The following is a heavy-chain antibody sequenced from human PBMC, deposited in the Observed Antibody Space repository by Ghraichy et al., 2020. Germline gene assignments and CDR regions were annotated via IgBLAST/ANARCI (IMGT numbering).Heavy chain of an antibody. V-gene: IGHV3-48*02. CDR3: ARGTYCGGDCYSN. CDR1: GFTFSSYN. J-gene: IGHJ4*02. D-gene: IGHD2-21*02. CDR2: ISSSSDIM. Sequence: GGSLRLSCAASGFTFSSYNMNWVRQAPGKGLEWVSYISSSSDIMHYADSVKGRFTISRDNAKNSLYLQMNSLRDEDTAVYYCARGTYCGGDCYSNWGQGALVIVSS.